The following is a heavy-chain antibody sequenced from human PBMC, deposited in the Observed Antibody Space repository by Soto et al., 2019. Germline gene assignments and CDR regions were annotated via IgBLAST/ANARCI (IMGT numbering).Heavy chain of an antibody. J-gene: IGHJ6*02. CDR1: GFTFSSYA. CDR3: ARAAVDYSIFYYYYGMDV. D-gene: IGHD4-4*01. Sequence: EVQLLESGGGLVQPGGSLRLSCAASGFTFSSYAMSWVRQAPGKGLEWVSAISGSGGSTYYADSVKGRFTISRDNSKNTLYLQMNSLRAEDTAVYYCARAAVDYSIFYYYYGMDVWGQGTTVAVSS. V-gene: IGHV3-23*01. CDR2: ISGSGGST.